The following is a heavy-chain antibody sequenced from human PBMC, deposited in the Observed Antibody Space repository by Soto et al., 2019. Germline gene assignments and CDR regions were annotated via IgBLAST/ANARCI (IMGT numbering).Heavy chain of an antibody. CDR1: GFTFSSYW. Sequence: GGSLRLSCAASGFTFSSYWMSWVRQAPGKGLEWVANTKQDGSEKYYVDSVKGRFTISRDNAKNSLYLQMNSLRAEDTAVYYCARDSLPFVVVPAAILSWGQGTLVTVSS. CDR3: ARDSLPFVVVPAAILS. J-gene: IGHJ4*02. D-gene: IGHD2-2*02. CDR2: TKQDGSEK. V-gene: IGHV3-7*01.